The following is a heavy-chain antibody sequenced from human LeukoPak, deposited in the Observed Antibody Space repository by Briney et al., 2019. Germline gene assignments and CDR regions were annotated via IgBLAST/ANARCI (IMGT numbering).Heavy chain of an antibody. CDR1: GFTFSSYG. CDR2: IRYDGSNK. J-gene: IGHJ4*02. Sequence: GGSLRLSCVGSGFTFSSYGMHWVRQAPGKGLEWVAFIRYDGSNKYYADSVKGRFTISRDNSKNTLYLQMNSLRAEDTAVYYCAKDGEQWLVSGFDYWGQGTLVTVSS. CDR3: AKDGEQWLVSGFDY. V-gene: IGHV3-30*02. D-gene: IGHD6-19*01.